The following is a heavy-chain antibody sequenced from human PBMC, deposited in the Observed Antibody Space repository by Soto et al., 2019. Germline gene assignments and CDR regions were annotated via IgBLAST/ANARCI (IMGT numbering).Heavy chain of an antibody. V-gene: IGHV3-48*02. J-gene: IGHJ6*02. CDR3: AGRKVGAATSYDYYCMDV. CDR2: ISTSSSTI. D-gene: IGHD1-26*01. CDR1: GVTFSSYS. Sequence: EVQLVESGGGLVQPGGSLRLSCAASGVTFSSYSMNWVRQAPGKGLEWVSYISTSSSTIYSADSVKGRFTLSRDNAKNSLYLQINRLRDDDTAVYYCAGRKVGAATSYDYYCMDVWGQGTTVTVSS.